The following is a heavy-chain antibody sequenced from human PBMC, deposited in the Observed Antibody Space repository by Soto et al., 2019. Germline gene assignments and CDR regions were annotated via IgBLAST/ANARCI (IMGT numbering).Heavy chain of an antibody. CDR3: ARWGLSSSWYYFDY. CDR2: ISGSGGSS. V-gene: IGHV3-23*01. CDR1: GFPFSTYA. D-gene: IGHD6-13*01. J-gene: IGHJ4*02. Sequence: GSLRLSCAAAGFPFSTYAMTWVRQAPGKGLEWVSVISGSGGSSYYAASVKGRFTISRDNSKNTLFLQMNGLRAEDTAVYYCARWGLSSSWYYFDYWGQGTLVTVSS.